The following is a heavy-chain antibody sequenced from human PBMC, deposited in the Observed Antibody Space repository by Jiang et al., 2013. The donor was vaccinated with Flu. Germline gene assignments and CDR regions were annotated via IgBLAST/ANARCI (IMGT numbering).Heavy chain of an antibody. CDR3: ARDLEQAAVIGY. D-gene: IGHD3-3*01. J-gene: IGHJ4*02. CDR1: GFTFSSYG. Sequence: VQLVESGGGVVQPGRSLRLSCAASGFTFSSYGMHWVRQAPGKGLEWVAVIWYDGSNKYYADSVKGRFTISRDNSKNTLYLQMNSLRAEDTAVYYCARDLEQAAVIGYWGQGTLVTVSS. V-gene: IGHV3-33*01. CDR2: IWYDGSNK.